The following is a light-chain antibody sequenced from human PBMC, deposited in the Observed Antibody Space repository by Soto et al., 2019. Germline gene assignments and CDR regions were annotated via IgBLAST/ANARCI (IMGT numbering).Light chain of an antibody. V-gene: IGLV1-44*01. Sequence: QSVLAQPPSASWTPGQRVTISRSGNNSNIGRNDVTWYQQVPGTAPQCLIYSNDQRPSGVPDRISGSRSGTSASLAISGLQSGDEAEYYCAAWDDTLRARVFGGGTKVTGL. CDR3: AAWDDTLRARV. CDR1: NSNIGRND. J-gene: IGLJ2*01. CDR2: SND.